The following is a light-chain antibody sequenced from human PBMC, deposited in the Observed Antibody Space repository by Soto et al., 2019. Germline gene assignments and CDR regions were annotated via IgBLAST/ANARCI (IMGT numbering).Light chain of an antibody. Sequence: EIVLTQSPGTLSLSPGERATLSCRASQSVSSSYLAWYQQKPGQAPRLLIYGASSWATGIPDRFSGSGSGTDFSFTISRLEPEDFAVYYCQQYGSSPWTFGQGTKVEIK. J-gene: IGKJ1*01. CDR2: GAS. V-gene: IGKV3-20*01. CDR1: QSVSSSY. CDR3: QQYGSSPWT.